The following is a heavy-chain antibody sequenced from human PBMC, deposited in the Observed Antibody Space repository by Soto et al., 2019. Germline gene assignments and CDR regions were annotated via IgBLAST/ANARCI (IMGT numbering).Heavy chain of an antibody. J-gene: IGHJ4*02. D-gene: IGHD6-13*01. CDR1: GFTFSSYW. CDR3: ARDLLGIARDY. CDR2: IKQDGSEK. Sequence: QPGGSLRLSCAASGFTFSSYWMSWVRQAPGKGLEWVANIKQDGSEKYYVDSVKGRFTITRDNAKNTLYLQMNSLRAEDTAVYYCARDLLGIARDYWGQGTLVTVSS. V-gene: IGHV3-7*01.